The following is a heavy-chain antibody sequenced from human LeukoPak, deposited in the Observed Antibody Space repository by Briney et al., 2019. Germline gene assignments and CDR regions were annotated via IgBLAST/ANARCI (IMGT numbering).Heavy chain of an antibody. CDR1: GFTFSSYW. D-gene: IGHD2-15*01. CDR3: ARALLAYGDNCGGGSCYFH. Sequence: GGSLRLSCAASGFTFSSYWMSWVRQAPGKGLEWVANIKQDGSEKYYVDSVKGRFTISRDNAKNSLYLQMNSLRAEDTAVYYCARALLAYGDNCGGGSCYFHWGQGTLVTVSS. J-gene: IGHJ4*02. V-gene: IGHV3-7*01. CDR2: IKQDGSEK.